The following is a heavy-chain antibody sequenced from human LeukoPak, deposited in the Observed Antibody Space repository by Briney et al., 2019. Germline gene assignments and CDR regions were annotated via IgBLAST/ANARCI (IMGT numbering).Heavy chain of an antibody. V-gene: IGHV3-11*01. CDR1: GLTLNDYY. Sequence: GGSLRLSCAGSGLTLNDYYVNWLRQAPGKGLEWISYISANSRTVNYAESVKGRFNMSRDYAKTSVFLEMTSLRGEDTGVYYCARVHNTIFWGQGILVTVSS. D-gene: IGHD5-24*01. CDR2: ISANSRTV. CDR3: ARVHNTIF. J-gene: IGHJ1*01.